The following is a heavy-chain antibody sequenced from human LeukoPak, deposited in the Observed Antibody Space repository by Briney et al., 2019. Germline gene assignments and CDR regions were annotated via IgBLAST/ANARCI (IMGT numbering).Heavy chain of an antibody. CDR1: GFTFSSYS. V-gene: IGHV3-21*01. D-gene: IGHD3-22*01. J-gene: IGHJ6*03. Sequence: PGGSLRLSCAASGFTFSSYSMNWVRQAPGKGLEWVSSISSSSSYIYYADSVKGRFTISRDNAKNSLYLQMNSLRAEDTAVYYCARDNRRPYYYDSSGYYGLNYYYYMDVWGKGTTVTVSS. CDR3: ARDNRRPYYYDSSGYYGLNYYYYMDV. CDR2: ISSSSSYI.